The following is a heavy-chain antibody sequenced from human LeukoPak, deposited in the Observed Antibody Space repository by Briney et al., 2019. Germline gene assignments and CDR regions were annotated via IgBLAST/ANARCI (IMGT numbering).Heavy chain of an antibody. V-gene: IGHV1-69*13. J-gene: IGHJ4*02. CDR3: ARAYYYYDSSGYFPFFDY. CDR1: GGTFSSYA. CDR2: IISIFGTA. Sequence: ASVKVSCKASGGTFSSYAISWVRRAPGQGLEWMGGIISIFGTANYAQKFQGRVTITADESTSTAYMELSSLRSEDTAVYYCARAYYYYDSSGYFPFFDYWGQGTLVTVSS. D-gene: IGHD3-22*01.